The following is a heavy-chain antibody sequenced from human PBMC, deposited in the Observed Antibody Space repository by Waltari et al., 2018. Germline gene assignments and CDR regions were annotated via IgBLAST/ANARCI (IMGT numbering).Heavy chain of an antibody. CDR3: ARGLGAGGGYYFVSYYFDS. V-gene: IGHV2-5*01. J-gene: IGHJ4*01. CDR1: GYSLSTRGLG. Sequence: QMTGKESGPTVGKRTKTLALTGDFAGYSLSTRGLGVDWFRPPPGKGLEWLGSIYWNEDTRYSPSLKSRLTITKDTSKNQVVLKMSYMDAVDTATYYCARGLGAGGGYYFVSYYFDSRVPGTSVTVSS. CDR2: IYWNEDT. D-gene: IGHD3-3*01.